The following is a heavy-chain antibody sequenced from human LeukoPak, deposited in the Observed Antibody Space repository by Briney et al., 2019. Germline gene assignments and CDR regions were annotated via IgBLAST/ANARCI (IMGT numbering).Heavy chain of an antibody. Sequence: GGSLRLSCAASGFTFSSYGMHGVRQAPGKGLEGVAVISYDGSNKYYADSVKGRFTISRDNSKNTLYLQMNSLRAEDTAVYYCAKRGYSSGWYSYYGMDVWGQGTTVTVSS. CDR2: ISYDGSNK. CDR1: GFTFSSYG. J-gene: IGHJ6*02. CDR3: AKRGYSSGWYSYYGMDV. V-gene: IGHV3-30*18. D-gene: IGHD6-19*01.